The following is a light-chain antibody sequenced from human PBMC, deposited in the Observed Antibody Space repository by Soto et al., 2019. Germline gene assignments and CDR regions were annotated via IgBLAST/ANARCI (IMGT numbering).Light chain of an antibody. CDR3: HQYDSTPPWT. CDR1: QPVGRSY. CDR2: GTS. J-gene: IGKJ1*01. Sequence: VGVTQSPGILYLSPGERATLSCRASQPVGRSYLAWYQQKPGQPPRLLIFGTSTRATGIPDRFSGGGSGTEFTLTISRLDPEDLAVYYCHQYDSTPPWTFGQGTRV. V-gene: IGKV3-20*01.